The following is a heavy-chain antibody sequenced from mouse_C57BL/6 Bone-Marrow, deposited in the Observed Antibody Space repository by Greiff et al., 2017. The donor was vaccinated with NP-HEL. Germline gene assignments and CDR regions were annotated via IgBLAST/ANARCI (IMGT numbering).Heavy chain of an antibody. Sequence: EVMLVESGGGLVKPGGSLKLSCAASGFTFSDYGMHWVRQAPEKGLEWVAYISSGSSTISYADTVKGRFTISRDNAKNTLFLQMTSLRSEDTAIYYCARGGPYYGSSYGYFDVWGTGTTVTVSS. CDR3: ARGGPYYGSSYGYFDV. V-gene: IGHV5-17*01. CDR1: GFTFSDYG. D-gene: IGHD1-1*01. CDR2: ISSGSSTI. J-gene: IGHJ1*03.